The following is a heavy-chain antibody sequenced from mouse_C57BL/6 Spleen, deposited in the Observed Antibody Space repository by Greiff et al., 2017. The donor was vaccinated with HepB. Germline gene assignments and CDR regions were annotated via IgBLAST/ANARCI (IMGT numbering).Heavy chain of an antibody. D-gene: IGHD1-1*01. Sequence: EVQLQQSGPELVKPGASVKISCKASGYTFTDYYMNWVKQSHGKSLEWIGDINPNNGGTSYNQKFKGKATLTVDKSSSTAYMELRSLTSEDSAVYYCADYYGSQFHYWGQGTSVTVSS. V-gene: IGHV1-26*01. J-gene: IGHJ4*01. CDR1: GYTFTDYY. CDR2: INPNNGGT. CDR3: ADYYGSQFHY.